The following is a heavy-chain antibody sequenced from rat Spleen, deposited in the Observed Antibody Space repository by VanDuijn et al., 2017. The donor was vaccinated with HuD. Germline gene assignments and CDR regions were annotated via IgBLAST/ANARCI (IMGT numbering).Heavy chain of an antibody. CDR2: ISPSGGST. Sequence: EVQLVESGGGLVQPGRSLKLSCAASGFTFNNYGMHWIRQAPTEGLEWVASISPSGGSTFYRDSVKGRFTVSRENAKSTLYLLMDSLRSEDTATYYCARQDTSGYSNWFAYWGQGTLVTVSS. D-gene: IGHD4-3*01. CDR1: GFTFNNYG. J-gene: IGHJ3*01. V-gene: IGHV5-19*01. CDR3: ARQDTSGYSNWFAY.